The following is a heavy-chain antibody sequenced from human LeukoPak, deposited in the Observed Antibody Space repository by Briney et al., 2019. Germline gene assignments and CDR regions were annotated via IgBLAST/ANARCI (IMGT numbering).Heavy chain of an antibody. D-gene: IGHD3-16*01. CDR2: IYHSGST. CDR3: ARNTRLRQHFDY. Sequence: SGSLSLTCAVSGGSISSSNWWSWVRQPPGKRLEWIGEIYHSGSTNYNPSLKSRVTISVDKSKNQFSLKLSSVTAADTAVYYCARNTRLRQHFDYWSQGTLVTVSS. V-gene: IGHV4-4*02. CDR1: GGSISSSNW. J-gene: IGHJ4*02.